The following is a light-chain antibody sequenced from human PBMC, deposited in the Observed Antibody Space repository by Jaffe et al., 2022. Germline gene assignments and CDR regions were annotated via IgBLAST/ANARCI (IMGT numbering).Light chain of an antibody. V-gene: IGLV1-51*02. Sequence: QSVLTQPPSVSAAPGQKVTISCSGSSSNIGKNYVSWYQQLPGTAPKLLIYESNKRPSGIPDRFSGSKSGTSATLGITGLQTGDEADYYCGTWDSSLSVWVFGGGTKLTVL. CDR3: GTWDSSLSVWV. CDR2: ESN. CDR1: SSNIGKNY. J-gene: IGLJ3*02.